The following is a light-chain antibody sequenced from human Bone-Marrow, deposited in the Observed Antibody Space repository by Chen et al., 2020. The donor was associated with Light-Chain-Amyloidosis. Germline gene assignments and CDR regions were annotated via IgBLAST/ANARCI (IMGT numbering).Light chain of an antibody. V-gene: IGLV3-21*02. CDR2: GDT. Sequence: SYVLTQPSSVSVAPGQTATIACGGNNIGSTSVHWYQQTPGQAPLLAGYGDTDRPSGIPERLSGSNAGNTASLTVSRVEVGDEADYYCQRWDRTSTDYVCGVGTRVTVL. J-gene: IGLJ1*01. CDR3: QRWDRTSTDYV. CDR1: NIGSTS.